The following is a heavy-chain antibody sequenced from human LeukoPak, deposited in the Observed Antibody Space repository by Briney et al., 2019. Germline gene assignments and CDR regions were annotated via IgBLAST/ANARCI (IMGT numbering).Heavy chain of an antibody. CDR1: GGSISSSIYY. CDR2: IYYSGDT. D-gene: IGHD6-13*01. Sequence: SETLSLTCTVSGGSISSSIYYWGWIRQPPGKGLEWIGSIYYSGDTYSNPSLKGRVTMSVDTSKNQFSLMLTSVTAADTAVYYCAGISAAGTKPDNWGQGTLVTVSS. V-gene: IGHV4-39*07. J-gene: IGHJ4*02. CDR3: AGISAAGTKPDN.